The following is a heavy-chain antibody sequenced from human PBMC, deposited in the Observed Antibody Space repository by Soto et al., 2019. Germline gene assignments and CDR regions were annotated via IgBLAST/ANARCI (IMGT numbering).Heavy chain of an antibody. J-gene: IGHJ6*02. CDR2: IYYSGST. CDR1: GGPISSSSYY. V-gene: IGHV4-39*01. Sequence: PSETLSLTCTVSGGPISSSSYYWGWIRQPPGKGLEWIGSIYYSGSTYYNPSLKSRVTISVDTSKNQFSLKLSSVTAADTAVYYCAISPWVAAAAPSNKGGMDVWGQGTTVTVSS. D-gene: IGHD6-13*01. CDR3: AISPWVAAAAPSNKGGMDV.